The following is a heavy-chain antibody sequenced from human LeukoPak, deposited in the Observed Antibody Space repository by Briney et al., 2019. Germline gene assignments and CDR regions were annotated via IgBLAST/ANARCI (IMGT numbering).Heavy chain of an antibody. CDR2: IRQDGSEK. D-gene: IGHD6-13*01. J-gene: IGHJ4*02. Sequence: GGSLRLSCAASGFTFSTYLMSWVRQAPGKGLEWVASIRQDGSEKHYVASVKGRFTISRDNAKNSLSLQMNSLRAEDTAVYYCATERDSSWTFDSWGQGTLVTVSS. CDR1: GFTFSTYL. CDR3: ATERDSSWTFDS. V-gene: IGHV3-7*01.